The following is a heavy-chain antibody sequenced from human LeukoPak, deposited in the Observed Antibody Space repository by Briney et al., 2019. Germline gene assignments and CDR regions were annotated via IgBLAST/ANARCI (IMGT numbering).Heavy chain of an antibody. CDR1: GGTFSSYV. D-gene: IGHD2-2*01. CDR2: IIPIFGTA. V-gene: IGHV1-69*05. CDR3: ARWGDIVVVPATESYYYYMDV. J-gene: IGHJ6*03. Sequence: SVKVSCKASGGTFSSYVINWLRQAPGQGLEWMGGIIPIFGTANYAQKFQGRVTITTDESTSTAYMELSSLRSEDTAVSYCARWGDIVVVPATESYYYYMDVWGKGTTVTVSS.